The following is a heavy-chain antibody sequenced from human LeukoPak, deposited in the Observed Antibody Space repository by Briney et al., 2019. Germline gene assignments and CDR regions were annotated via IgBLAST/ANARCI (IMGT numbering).Heavy chain of an antibody. CDR3: ARDLLLTGYFG. Sequence: SETLSLTCTVSAYSISSGYFWGWIRQPPGKGLEWIGSIYSSGSTYYNPSLKSRVTISVDTSKNQFSLQLSSVTAADTAVYYCARDLLLTGYFGWGQGTLVTVSS. J-gene: IGHJ4*02. D-gene: IGHD3-9*01. CDR1: AYSISSGYF. CDR2: IYSSGST. V-gene: IGHV4-38-2*02.